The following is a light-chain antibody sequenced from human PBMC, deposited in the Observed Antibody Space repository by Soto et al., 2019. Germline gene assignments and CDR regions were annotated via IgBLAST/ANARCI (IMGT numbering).Light chain of an antibody. V-gene: IGLV2-8*01. J-gene: IGLJ1*01. Sequence: QSVLTPAPSASGAPGQSVSLSFTGTTRDVGGYNYVSWYQQHPGKAPKLMIYEVSKRPSGVPDRFSGSKSGNTASLTVSGLQAEDEADYYCCSYAGSNTHYVFGTGTKVTVL. CDR2: EVS. CDR1: TRDVGGYNY. CDR3: CSYAGSNTHYV.